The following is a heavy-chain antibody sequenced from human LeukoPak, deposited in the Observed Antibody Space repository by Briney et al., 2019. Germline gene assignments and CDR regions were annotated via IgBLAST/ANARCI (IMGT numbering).Heavy chain of an antibody. J-gene: IGHJ6*02. CDR3: ARARGYSGYDAYYYYYGMDV. Sequence: ETLSLTCTVSGGSISSYYWSWIRQPPGKGLEWIGYIYYSGSTNYNPSLKSRVTISVDTSKDQFSLKLSSVTAADTAVYYCARARGYSGYDAYYYYYGMDVWGQGTTVTVSS. CDR1: GGSISSYY. D-gene: IGHD5-12*01. CDR2: IYYSGST. V-gene: IGHV4-59*01.